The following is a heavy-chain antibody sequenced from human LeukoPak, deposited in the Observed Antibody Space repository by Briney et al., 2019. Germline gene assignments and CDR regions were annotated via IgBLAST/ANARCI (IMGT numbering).Heavy chain of an antibody. CDR2: VDHTGST. V-gene: IGHV4-59*01. CDR3: ARGRVSSSTWYSTYYYYFYMDV. CDR1: DDSITMYY. Sequence: SETLSLTCSVSDDSITMYYWTWIRQPPGKGVEWIGYVDHTGSTNFNPSLNGRVSISRDTTKNLFSLRLRSVTAADTAVYFCARGRVSSSTWYSTYYYYFYMDVWGKGTTVTVSS. D-gene: IGHD1-1*01. J-gene: IGHJ6*03.